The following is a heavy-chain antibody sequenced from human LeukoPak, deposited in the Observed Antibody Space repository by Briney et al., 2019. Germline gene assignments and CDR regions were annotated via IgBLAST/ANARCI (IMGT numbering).Heavy chain of an antibody. CDR1: GGSINGYF. CDR3: ARGIMTTVPTFDY. CDR2: VYYSAST. Sequence: SETLSLTCTVSGGSINGYFRSWVREPPGKGLERILYVYYSASTNYNTYLKTRVTISVDTSKKQFSLRLSSVTAAETAVYYCARGIMTTVPTFDYWGEGTLVTVSS. J-gene: IGHJ4*02. V-gene: IGHV4-59*01. D-gene: IGHD4-17*01.